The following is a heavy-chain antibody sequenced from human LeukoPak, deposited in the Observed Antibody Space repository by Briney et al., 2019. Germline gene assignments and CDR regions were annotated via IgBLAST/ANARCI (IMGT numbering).Heavy chain of an antibody. CDR1: GFTFSSYA. V-gene: IGHV3-23*01. J-gene: IGHJ4*02. CDR3: APGSYYPGLHY. Sequence: GGSLRLSCAASGFTFSSYAMSWVRQAPGKGLEWVSAISGSGGSTYYADSVKGRFTISRDNSKNTLYLQMNSLRAEDAAVYYCAPGSYYPGLHYWGQGTLVTVSS. D-gene: IGHD1-26*01. CDR2: ISGSGGST.